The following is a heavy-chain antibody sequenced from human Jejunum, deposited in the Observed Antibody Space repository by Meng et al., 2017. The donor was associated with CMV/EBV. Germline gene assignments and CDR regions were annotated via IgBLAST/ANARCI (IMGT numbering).Heavy chain of an antibody. CDR1: FTDFY. CDR3: ARCRHNYDTRGYYTMNY. D-gene: IGHD3-22*01. Sequence: FTDFYIPWVRQAPGQGLEWMGWINPKSGGTNNAQKFQGRVTLTMDTSISTAYMELSRLTSDDTAVYYCARCRHNYDTRGYYTMNYWGQGTRVTVSS. V-gene: IGHV1-2*02. CDR2: INPKSGGT. J-gene: IGHJ4*02.